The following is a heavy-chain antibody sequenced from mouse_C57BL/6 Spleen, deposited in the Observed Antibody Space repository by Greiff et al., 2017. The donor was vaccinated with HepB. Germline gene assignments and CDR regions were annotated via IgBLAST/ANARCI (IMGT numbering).Heavy chain of an antibody. V-gene: IGHV3-6*01. CDR2: ISYDGSN. CDR1: GYSITSGYY. J-gene: IGHJ2*01. D-gene: IGHD1-1*01. Sequence: VQLKQSGPGLVKPSQSLSLTCPVSGYSITSGYYWNWIRQFPGNKLEWMGYISYDGSNNYNPTLKNRISITRDTSKNQFFLKWNSVTTEDTAAYYCASAYGSSYYFDYWGQGTTLTVSS. CDR3: ASAYGSSYYFDY.